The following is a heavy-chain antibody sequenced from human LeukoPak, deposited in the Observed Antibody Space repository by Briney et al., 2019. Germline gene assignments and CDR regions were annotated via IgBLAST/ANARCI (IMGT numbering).Heavy chain of an antibody. CDR1: GFTFSDYY. J-gene: IGHJ6*03. V-gene: IGHV3-11*04. D-gene: IGHD3-22*01. CDR3: ARDYYDNSAYYYMDV. CDR2: ISSSGSTI. Sequence: PGGSLRLSCAASGFTFSDYYMSWIRQAPGKGLEWVSYISSSGSTIYYADSVKGRLTISRDNAKNSLYLQMNSLRAEDTAVYYCARDYYDNSAYYYMDVWGKGTTVTVSS.